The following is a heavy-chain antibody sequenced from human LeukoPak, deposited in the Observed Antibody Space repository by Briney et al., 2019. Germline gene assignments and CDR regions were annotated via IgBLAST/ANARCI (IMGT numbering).Heavy chain of an antibody. CDR1: GGSISSYY. CDR3: ARHGRGYSGYDYWYLDY. J-gene: IGHJ4*02. V-gene: IGHV4-4*09. Sequence: PSETLSLTCTVSGGSISSYYWSWIRQPPGKGLEWIGYIYTSGSTYYNPSLKSRVTISVDTSKNQFSLKLSSVTAADTAVYYCARHGRGYSGYDYWYLDYWGQGTLVTVSS. D-gene: IGHD5-12*01. CDR2: IYTSGST.